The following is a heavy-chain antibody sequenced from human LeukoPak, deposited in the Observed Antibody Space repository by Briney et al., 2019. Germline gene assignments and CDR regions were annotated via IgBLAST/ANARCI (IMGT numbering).Heavy chain of an antibody. CDR2: INTDGSST. J-gene: IGHJ4*02. CDR3: ARGHSVYPTYYFDY. V-gene: IGHV3-74*01. CDR1: GFTFSSYW. D-gene: IGHD5/OR15-5a*01. Sequence: PGGSLRLSCAASGFTFSSYWMHWVRQAPGKGLVWVSRINTDGSSTSYADSVKGRFTISRDNAKNTLYLQMNSLRAEDTAVYYCARGHSVYPTYYFDYWGQGTLVTVSS.